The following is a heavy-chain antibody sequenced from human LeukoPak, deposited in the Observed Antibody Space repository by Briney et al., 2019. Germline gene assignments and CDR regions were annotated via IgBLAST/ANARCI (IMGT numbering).Heavy chain of an antibody. V-gene: IGHV1-69*05. CDR1: GGTFSSYA. CDR3: ATEVEYSGSYLY. J-gene: IGHJ4*02. Sequence: SVKVSCKASGGTFSSYAISWVRQAPGQGLEWMGGIIPIFGTANYAQKFQGRVTITTDESTSTAYMELSSLRSEDTAVYYCATEVEYSGSYLYWGQGTLVTVSS. CDR2: IIPIFGTA. D-gene: IGHD1-26*01.